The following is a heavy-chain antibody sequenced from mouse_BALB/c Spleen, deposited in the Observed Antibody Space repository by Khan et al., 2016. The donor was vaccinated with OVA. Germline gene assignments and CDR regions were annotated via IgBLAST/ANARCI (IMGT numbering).Heavy chain of an antibody. CDR1: GYSFTGYF. D-gene: IGHD1-1*01. CDR2: INPHIGET. J-gene: IGHJ2*01. V-gene: IGHV1-20*02. Sequence: VQLQQSGPELVKPGASVKISCKASGYSFTGYFMNWVMQSHGKSLEWIGRINPHIGETFYNQKFKDKATLTVDESYSTAHMELRSLASEDSAVYYCARIYRSYFDYWGQGTILTVSS. CDR3: ARIYRSYFDY.